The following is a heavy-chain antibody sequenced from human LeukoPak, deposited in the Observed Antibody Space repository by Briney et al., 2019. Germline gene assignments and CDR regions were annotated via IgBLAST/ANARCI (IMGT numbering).Heavy chain of an antibody. CDR1: GFTFSSYA. Sequence: GGSLRLSCAASGFTFSSYAMSWVRQAPGKGLEWISAINDGGGTTYYADSVKGRFTISRDNSKNTLYLQMNSLRAEDTAVYYCAKDTARIPNWFDPWGQGTLVTVSS. CDR2: INDGGGTT. CDR3: AKDTARIPNWFDP. D-gene: IGHD2-21*01. V-gene: IGHV3-23*01. J-gene: IGHJ5*02.